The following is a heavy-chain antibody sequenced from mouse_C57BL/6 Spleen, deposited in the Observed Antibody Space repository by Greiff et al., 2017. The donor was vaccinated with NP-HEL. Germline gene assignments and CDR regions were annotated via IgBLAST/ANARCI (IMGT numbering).Heavy chain of an antibody. V-gene: IGHV5-17*01. D-gene: IGHD2-4*01. CDR1: GFTFSDYG. Sequence: EVQLVESGGGLVKPGGSLKLSCAASGFTFSDYGMHWVRPAPEKGLEWVAYISSGSSTIYYADTVKGRFTISRDNAKNTLFLQITSLRSEDTAMYYCAGDYDYGYWYFDDWGTGTTVTVSP. CDR2: ISSGSSTI. CDR3: AGDYDYGYWYFDD. J-gene: IGHJ1*03.